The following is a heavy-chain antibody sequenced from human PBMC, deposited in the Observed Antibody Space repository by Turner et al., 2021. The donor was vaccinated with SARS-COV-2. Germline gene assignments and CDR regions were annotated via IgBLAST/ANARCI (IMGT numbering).Heavy chain of an antibody. D-gene: IGHD4-17*01. J-gene: IGHJ4*02. CDR1: GFTFSSYG. V-gene: IGHV3-30*18. Sequence: QVQLVESGGGVVQPGRSLRLSCAASGFTFSSYGLHWVRQAPGKGLEWVAVISYDGSNKYYADSVKGRFTISRDNSKNTLYLQMNSLRAEDTAVYYCAKGLGDYIHYWGQGTLVTVSS. CDR3: AKGLGDYIHY. CDR2: ISYDGSNK.